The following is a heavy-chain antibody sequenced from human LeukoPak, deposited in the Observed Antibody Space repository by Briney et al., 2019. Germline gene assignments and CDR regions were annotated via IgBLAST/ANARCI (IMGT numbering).Heavy chain of an antibody. CDR2: INPRDGGI. D-gene: IGHD2-8*02. J-gene: IGHJ4*02. V-gene: IGHV1-46*04. CDR1: GYTFTSYS. CDR3: FTGGPDY. Sequence: ASVKVSCKASGYTFTSYSMHWVGQAPGQGLEWVGIINPRDGGISYAQRLQGRITVTMDTSTSTVYMELSSLRSEDTAVYYCFTGGPDYWGQGTLVTVSS.